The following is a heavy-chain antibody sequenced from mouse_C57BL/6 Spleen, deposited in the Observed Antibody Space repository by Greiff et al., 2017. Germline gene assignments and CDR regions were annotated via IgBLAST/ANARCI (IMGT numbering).Heavy chain of an antibody. V-gene: IGHV1-26*01. CDR3: ARLLPLENFDY. CDR1: GYTFTDYY. CDR2: INPNNGGT. Sequence: EVQLQQSGPELVKPGASVKISCKASGYTFTDYYMNWVKQSHGKSLEWIGDINPNNGGTSYNQKFKGKATLTVDKSSSTAYMELRSLTSEDSAVYYCARLLPLENFDYWGQGTTLTVSS. J-gene: IGHJ2*01. D-gene: IGHD1-1*01.